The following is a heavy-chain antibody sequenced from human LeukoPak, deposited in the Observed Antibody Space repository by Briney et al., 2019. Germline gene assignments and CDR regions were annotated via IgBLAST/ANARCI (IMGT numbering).Heavy chain of an antibody. CDR3: ARAVGQWFWSGDWFDP. V-gene: IGHV4-59*01. Sequence: SETLSLTCTVSGGSIKTYHWNWIRQPPGKGLEWIGYIYYTGKTYYNSSLESRVTISIDPSQKYFYLNLTSATAADTAVYYCARAVGQWFWSGDWFDPWGRGTLVTVSS. CDR2: IYYTGKT. J-gene: IGHJ5*02. CDR1: GGSIKTYH. D-gene: IGHD3-3*01.